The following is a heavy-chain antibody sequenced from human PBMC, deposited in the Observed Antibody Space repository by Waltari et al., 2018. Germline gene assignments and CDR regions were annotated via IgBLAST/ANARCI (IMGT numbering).Heavy chain of an antibody. D-gene: IGHD2-2*01. V-gene: IGHV5-51*01. Sequence: EVQLVQSGAEVKKPGESLKISCKGSGYRFTDYWIVWVRQMPGKGLEWMGIIYPRDSDTRYSPSFQGQVTISADKSISTAYLQWSSLKSSDTAMYYCARPPVPAATTDFDYWGQGTLVTVSS. CDR3: ARPPVPAATTDFDY. CDR1: GYRFTDYW. J-gene: IGHJ4*02. CDR2: IYPRDSDT.